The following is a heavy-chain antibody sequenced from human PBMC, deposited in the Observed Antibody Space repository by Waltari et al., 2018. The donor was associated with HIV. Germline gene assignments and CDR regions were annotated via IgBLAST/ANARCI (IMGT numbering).Heavy chain of an antibody. J-gene: IGHJ4*02. CDR3: ARGRLWFGELPFFDY. V-gene: IGHV3-11*01. CDR2: ISGSGTTT. D-gene: IGHD3-10*01. Sequence: QVQLVESGGGLVKPGGSLRLSCAASGFTFSDYYMCWIRQAPGKGLEWVSYISGSGTTTYYADAVKGRLTISRDNAKNLLFLQMNNLRAEDTAVYYCARGRLWFGELPFFDYWGQGTLVTVSS. CDR1: GFTFSDYY.